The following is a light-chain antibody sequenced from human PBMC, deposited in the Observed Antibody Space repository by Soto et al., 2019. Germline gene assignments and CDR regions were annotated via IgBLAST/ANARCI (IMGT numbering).Light chain of an antibody. Sequence: QSALTQPASVSGSPGQSITIACTGTSSDVGGYNYVSWYQQYPGKAPRLVISDVSNRPSGVSNRFSGSKSGNSASLTISGLQAEDEADYYCSSYTSSSTSIFGTGTKVTVL. CDR1: SSDVGGYNY. V-gene: IGLV2-14*01. J-gene: IGLJ1*01. CDR2: DVS. CDR3: SSYTSSSTSI.